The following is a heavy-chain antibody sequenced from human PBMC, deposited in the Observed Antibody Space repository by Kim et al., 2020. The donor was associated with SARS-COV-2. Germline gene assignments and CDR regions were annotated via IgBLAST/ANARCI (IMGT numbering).Heavy chain of an antibody. D-gene: IGHD2-2*02. J-gene: IGHJ5*02. Sequence: MKGRLTISRDDSKNTAYLQMNSLKTEDTAMYYCARHSEGGFCSGASCYTWGQGTLVTVSS. V-gene: IGHV3-73*01. CDR3: ARHSEGGFCSGASCYT.